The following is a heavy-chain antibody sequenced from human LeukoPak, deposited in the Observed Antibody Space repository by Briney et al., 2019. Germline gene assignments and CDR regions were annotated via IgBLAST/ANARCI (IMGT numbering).Heavy chain of an antibody. CDR2: VYHSGST. CDR3: ARLGAYYYDSSGYYYNRYFDY. D-gene: IGHD3-22*01. J-gene: IGHJ4*02. CDR1: GYSISSGYY. V-gene: IGHV4-38-2*02. Sequence: SETLSLTCTVSGYSISSGYYWGWIRQSPGKELEWIGSVYHSGSTYHNPSLKSPVTISVDTSKNQFSLELSSVTAADTAVYYCARLGAYYYDSSGYYYNRYFDYWGQGILVTVSS.